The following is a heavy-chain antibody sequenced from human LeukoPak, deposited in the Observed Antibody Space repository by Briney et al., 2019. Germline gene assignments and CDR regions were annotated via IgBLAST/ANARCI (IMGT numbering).Heavy chain of an antibody. CDR1: GDSFSSNSAA. CDR2: TYYRSKWYN. J-gene: IGHJ6*04. CDR3: ARAFRGGYYYGMDV. D-gene: IGHD3-10*01. Sequence: SQTLSLTCALSGDSFSSNSAAWNWLRQSPSRGLERLGRTYYRSKWYNDYAVSVKSRITINPDTSNYQFSLQLNSVTPEDTAVYYCARAFRGGYYYGMDVWGKGTTVTVSS. V-gene: IGHV6-1*01.